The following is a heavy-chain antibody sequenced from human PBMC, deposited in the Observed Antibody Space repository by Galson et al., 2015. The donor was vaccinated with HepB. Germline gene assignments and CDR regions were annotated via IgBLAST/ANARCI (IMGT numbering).Heavy chain of an antibody. Sequence: CAISGDSVSSNSAAWNWIRQSPSRGLEWLGRTYYRSKWYNDYAVSVKSRITINPDTSKNQFSLKLSSVTAADTAVYYCARRGRWYYYDSSGYPYTAYFDYWGQGTLVTVSS. CDR1: GDSVSSNSAA. D-gene: IGHD3-22*01. V-gene: IGHV6-1*01. J-gene: IGHJ4*02. CDR2: TYYRSKWYN. CDR3: ARRGRWYYYDSSGYPYTAYFDY.